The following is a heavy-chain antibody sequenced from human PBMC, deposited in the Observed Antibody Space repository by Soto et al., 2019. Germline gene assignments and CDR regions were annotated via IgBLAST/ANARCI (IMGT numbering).Heavy chain of an antibody. J-gene: IGHJ4*02. Sequence: SETLSLTCTVSGGSISSSSYYWGWIRQPPGKGLEWIGSIYYSGSTYYNPSLKSRVTISVDTSKNQFSLKLSSVTAADTAVYYCARLNGGIAAAGTRLSWGQGTLVTVSS. V-gene: IGHV4-39*01. D-gene: IGHD6-13*01. CDR2: IYYSGST. CDR1: GGSISSSSYY. CDR3: ARLNGGIAAAGTRLS.